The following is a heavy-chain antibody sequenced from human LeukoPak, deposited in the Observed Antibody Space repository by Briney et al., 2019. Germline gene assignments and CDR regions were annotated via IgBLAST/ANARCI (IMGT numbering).Heavy chain of an antibody. V-gene: IGHV3-23*01. CDR3: AKEGAYYYDSHFDY. CDR2: ISGSGGST. J-gene: IGHJ4*02. Sequence: QAGGSLRLSCAASGFTFSSYAMSWVRQAPGKGLEWVSAISGSGGSTYYADSVKGRFTISRDNSKNTLYLQMNSLSAEDTAVYYCAKEGAYYYDSHFDYWGQGTLVTVSS. D-gene: IGHD3-22*01. CDR1: GFTFSSYA.